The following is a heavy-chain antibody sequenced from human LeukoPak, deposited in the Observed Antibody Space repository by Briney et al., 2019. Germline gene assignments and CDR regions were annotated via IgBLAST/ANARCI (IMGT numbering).Heavy chain of an antibody. CDR1: GGSISSGSYY. CDR3: ARGPTITRYNWAFDY. CDR2: IYTSGST. J-gene: IGHJ4*02. Sequence: SQTLSLTXTVSGGSISSGSYYWSWIRQPAGKGLEWIGRIYTSGSTNYNPSLKSRVTISVDTSKNQFSLKLSSVTAADTAVYYCARGPTITRYNWAFDYWGQGTLVTVSS. D-gene: IGHD1-20*01. V-gene: IGHV4-61*02.